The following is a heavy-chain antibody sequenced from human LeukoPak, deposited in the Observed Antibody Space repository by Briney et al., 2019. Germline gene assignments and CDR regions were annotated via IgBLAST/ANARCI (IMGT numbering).Heavy chain of an antibody. CDR1: GGSIGIYY. CDR2: IFTSGIA. D-gene: IGHD3-10*01. J-gene: IGHJ6*03. CDR3: TREISETYYHPLGYKNV. Sequence: SETLSLTCTVSGGSIGIYYWNWIRQPAGKGLEWIGRIFTSGIANYNPSLKSRVTMSVDTSKNQFSLNLSSVTAADTAVYYCTREISETYYHPLGYKNVWRKVTTV. V-gene: IGHV4-4*07.